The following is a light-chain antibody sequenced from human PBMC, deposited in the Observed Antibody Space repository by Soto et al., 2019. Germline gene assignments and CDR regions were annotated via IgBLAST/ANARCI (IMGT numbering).Light chain of an antibody. CDR2: EVS. Sequence: QSVLTQPASVAGSPGQSITISCTGTSSDVGGYNSVSWYQQHPGKARTLMIYEVSKRPSGVSNRFSGSKSGNTASLTISGLQAEDEADYYCSSYTSSSTLVFGTGTKVT. CDR3: SSYTSSSTLV. CDR1: SSDVGGYNS. J-gene: IGLJ1*01. V-gene: IGLV2-14*01.